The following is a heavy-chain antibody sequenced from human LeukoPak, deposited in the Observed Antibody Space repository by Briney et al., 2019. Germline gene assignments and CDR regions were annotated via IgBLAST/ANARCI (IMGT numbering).Heavy chain of an antibody. Sequence: AAVKVSCKASGYTFTSYGISWGRQAPGQGLEWMGWISAYNGNTNYAQKLQGRVTMTTDTSTSTAYMELRSLRSDDTAVYYCARDTSYYYDSSGYYSGDAFDIWGQGTMVTVSS. D-gene: IGHD3-22*01. CDR1: GYTFTSYG. CDR2: ISAYNGNT. J-gene: IGHJ3*02. CDR3: ARDTSYYYDSSGYYSGDAFDI. V-gene: IGHV1-18*01.